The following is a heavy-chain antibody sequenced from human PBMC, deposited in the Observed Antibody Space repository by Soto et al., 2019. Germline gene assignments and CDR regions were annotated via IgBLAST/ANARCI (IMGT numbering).Heavy chain of an antibody. J-gene: IGHJ4*02. V-gene: IGHV4-59*01. CDR3: EAAPSY. CDR2: IYYTGST. Sequence: SETLSLTCTVSGGSITGYYWSWIRQPPGKGLEWIGYIYYTGSTDHNPSLKSRVTISLDTSRNQVSLQLTSVTAADTAVYYCEAAPSYWGQGTLVTVS. D-gene: IGHD6-25*01. CDR1: GGSITGYY.